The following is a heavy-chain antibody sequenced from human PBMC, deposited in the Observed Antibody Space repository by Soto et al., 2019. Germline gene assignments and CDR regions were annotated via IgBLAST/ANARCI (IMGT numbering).Heavy chain of an antibody. CDR1: GFTFSSYG. J-gene: IGHJ4*02. Sequence: ESGGGVVKPGRSLRLSCAASGFTFSSYGMHWVRQAPGKGLEWVAVIWYDGSNKYYADSVKGRFTISRDNSKNTLYLQMNSLRAEDTAVYYCARDLSPYGDYFGYWGQGTLVTVSS. D-gene: IGHD4-17*01. CDR3: ARDLSPYGDYFGY. V-gene: IGHV3-33*01. CDR2: IWYDGSNK.